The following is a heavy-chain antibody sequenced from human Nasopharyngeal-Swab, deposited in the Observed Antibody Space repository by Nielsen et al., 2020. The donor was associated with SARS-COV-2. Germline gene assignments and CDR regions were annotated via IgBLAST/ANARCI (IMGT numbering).Heavy chain of an antibody. V-gene: IGHV3-30*18. Sequence: GESLKISCAASGFTFSSYGMHWVRQAPGKGLEWVAVISYDGSNKYYADSVKGRFTISRDNSKNTLYLQMNSLRAEDTAVYYCAKDATYYDFWSGLFDYWSQGTLVTVSS. CDR2: ISYDGSNK. CDR1: GFTFSSYG. CDR3: AKDATYYDFWSGLFDY. J-gene: IGHJ4*02. D-gene: IGHD3-3*01.